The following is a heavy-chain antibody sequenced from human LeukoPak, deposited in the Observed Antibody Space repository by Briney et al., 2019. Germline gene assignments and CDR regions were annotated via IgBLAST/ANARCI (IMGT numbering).Heavy chain of an antibody. CDR1: GYTFTSYY. Sequence: ASVKVSCKASGYTFTSYYMHWVRQAPGQGLEWMGIINPSGGSTSYAQKFQGRVTMTRDMSTSTVYMELSSLRSEDTAVYYCARDRRGYSFLPTFDYWGQGTLVTVSS. D-gene: IGHD5-18*01. CDR2: INPSGGST. CDR3: ARDRRGYSFLPTFDY. J-gene: IGHJ4*02. V-gene: IGHV1-46*01.